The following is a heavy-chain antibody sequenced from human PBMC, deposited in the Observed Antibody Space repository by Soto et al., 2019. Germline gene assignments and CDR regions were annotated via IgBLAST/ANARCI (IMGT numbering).Heavy chain of an antibody. Sequence: GASVKVSCKASGYTFTSYYMHWVRQAPGQGLEWMGIINPSGGSTSYAQKFQGRVTMTRDTSTSTVYMELSSLRSEDTAVYYFASLAGITIFGVARYYYGMDVWGQGTTVTVSS. CDR1: GYTFTSYY. V-gene: IGHV1-46*01. D-gene: IGHD3-3*01. CDR3: ASLAGITIFGVARYYYGMDV. CDR2: INPSGGST. J-gene: IGHJ6*02.